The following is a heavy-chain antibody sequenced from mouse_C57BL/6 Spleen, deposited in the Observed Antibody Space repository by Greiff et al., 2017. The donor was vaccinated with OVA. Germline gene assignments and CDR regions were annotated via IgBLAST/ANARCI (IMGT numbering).Heavy chain of an antibody. Sequence: QVQLQQPGAELVRPGSSVKLSCKASGYTFTSYWMHWVKQRPIQGLEWIGNIDPSDSETHYNQKFKEKATLTVDKSSSTAYMQIRSLTSEDSAVYYCARFDYSNYDYFDYWGQGTTLTVSS. CDR3: ARFDYSNYDYFDY. CDR2: IDPSDSET. V-gene: IGHV1-52*01. CDR1: GYTFTSYW. J-gene: IGHJ2*01. D-gene: IGHD2-5*01.